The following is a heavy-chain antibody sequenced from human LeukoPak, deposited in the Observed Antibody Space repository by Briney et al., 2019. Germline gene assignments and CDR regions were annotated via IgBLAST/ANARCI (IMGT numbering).Heavy chain of an antibody. Sequence: PGGSLRLSCAASGFTFSSYAMSWVRQAPGKGLEWVSAISGSGGSTYYADSVKGRFTISRDNSKNTLYLQMNSLRAEDTAVYYCAKDRDHYYGSGTPLRGPPNWFDPWGQGTLVTVSS. V-gene: IGHV3-23*01. J-gene: IGHJ5*02. CDR3: AKDRDHYYGSGTPLRGPPNWFDP. CDR1: GFTFSSYA. CDR2: ISGSGGST. D-gene: IGHD3-10*01.